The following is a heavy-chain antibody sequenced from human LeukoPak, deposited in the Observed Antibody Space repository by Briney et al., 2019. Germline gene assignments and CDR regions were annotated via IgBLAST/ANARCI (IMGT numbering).Heavy chain of an antibody. CDR2: ISAYNGNT. J-gene: IGHJ5*02. Sequence: GASVKVSCKASGYTFTSYGISWVRQAPGQGLEWMGWISAYNGNTNYAQKFQGRVTMTRDTSISTAYMELSRLRSDDTAVYYCAKDDNTGLPWGQGTLVTVSS. CDR3: AKDDNTGLP. D-gene: IGHD5-18*01. V-gene: IGHV1-18*01. CDR1: GYTFTSYG.